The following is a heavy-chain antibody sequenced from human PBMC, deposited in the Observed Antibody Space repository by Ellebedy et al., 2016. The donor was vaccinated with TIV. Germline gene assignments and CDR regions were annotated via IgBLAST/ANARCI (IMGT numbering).Heavy chain of an antibody. CDR3: ARDRSEQWLVLVSYYYYGMDV. V-gene: IGHV3-11*06. Sequence: PGGSLRLSCAASGFTFSDYYMSWIRQAPAKGLEWVSYISGSSTYTNYADSVKGRFTISRDNAKNSLYLQMNSLRAEDTAVYYCARDRSEQWLVLVSYYYYGMDVWGQGTTVTVSS. CDR2: ISGSSTYT. J-gene: IGHJ6*02. CDR1: GFTFSDYY. D-gene: IGHD6-19*01.